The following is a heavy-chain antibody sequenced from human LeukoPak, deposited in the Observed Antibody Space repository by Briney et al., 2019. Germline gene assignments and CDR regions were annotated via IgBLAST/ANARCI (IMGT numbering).Heavy chain of an antibody. V-gene: IGHV3-48*03. J-gene: IGHJ6*02. CDR2: ISSSGSTI. CDR1: GFTFSSYE. CDR3: ARGLEVRGVNGRFSYGMDV. D-gene: IGHD3-10*01. Sequence: PGGSLRLSCAASGFTFSSYEMNWVRQAPGKGLEWVSYISSSGSTIYYADSVKGRFTISRDNAKNSLYLQMNSLRAEDTAVYYCARGLEVRGVNGRFSYGMDVWGQGTTVTVSS.